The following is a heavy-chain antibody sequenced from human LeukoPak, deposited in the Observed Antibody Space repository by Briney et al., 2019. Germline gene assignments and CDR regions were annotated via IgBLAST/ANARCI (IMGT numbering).Heavy chain of an antibody. CDR1: GFTFTNAW. J-gene: IGHJ6*02. V-gene: IGHV3-21*01. CDR2: ISSSSSYI. Sequence: PGGSLRLSCAASGFTFTNAWMHWVRQAPGKGLEWVSSISSSSSYIYYADSVKGRFTISRDNAKNSLYLQMNSLRAEDTAVYYCARDLSPLYYYYGMDVWGQGTTVTVSS. CDR3: ARDLSPLYYYYGMDV.